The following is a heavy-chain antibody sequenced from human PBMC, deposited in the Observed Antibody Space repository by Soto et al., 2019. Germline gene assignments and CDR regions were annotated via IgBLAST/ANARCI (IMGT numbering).Heavy chain of an antibody. CDR1: GYTFTSYD. Sequence: QVQLVQSGAELKKPGASVKVSCKASGYTFTSYDINWVRQATGQGLEWLGWMNPNGGNTGYAQKFQGRVTMTRNTSIGTAYMELSSLRSEDTAVYYCASAISVASTGFYYCGQGTLVTVSS. D-gene: IGHD6-19*01. J-gene: IGHJ4*02. CDR2: MNPNGGNT. V-gene: IGHV1-8*01. CDR3: ASAISVASTGFYY.